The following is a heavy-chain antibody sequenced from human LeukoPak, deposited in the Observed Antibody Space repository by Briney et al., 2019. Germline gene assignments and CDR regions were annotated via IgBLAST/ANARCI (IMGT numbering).Heavy chain of an antibody. CDR2: IYYSGST. D-gene: IGHD6-6*01. Sequence: SQTLSLTCTVSGGSISSGDYYWSWIRQPPGKGLEWIGYIYYSGSTYYNPSLKSRVTISVDTSKNQFSLKLSSVTVADTAVYYCARESIAARDSDYWGQGTLVTVSS. J-gene: IGHJ4*02. CDR3: ARESIAARDSDY. CDR1: GGSISSGDYY. V-gene: IGHV4-30-4*01.